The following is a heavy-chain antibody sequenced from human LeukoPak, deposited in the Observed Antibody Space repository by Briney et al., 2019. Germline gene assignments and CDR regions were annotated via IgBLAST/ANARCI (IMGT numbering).Heavy chain of an antibody. Sequence: SGPTLVNPTQSLTLTCTFSGFLLSTSGMSVSWIRQPPGKALEWLALIEWDDEKYYSTSLKTRLTISKDTSKNQVVLAMTNMDPMDTATYYCARLSYGSMSPLDYWGQGTLVTVSS. D-gene: IGHD3-10*01. CDR1: GFLLSTSGMS. CDR3: ARLSYGSMSPLDY. V-gene: IGHV2-70*01. CDR2: IEWDDEK. J-gene: IGHJ4*02.